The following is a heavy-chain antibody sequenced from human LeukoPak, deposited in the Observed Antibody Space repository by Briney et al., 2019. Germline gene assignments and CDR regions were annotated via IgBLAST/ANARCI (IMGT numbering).Heavy chain of an antibody. J-gene: IGHJ4*02. CDR1: GFTFDDYA. CDR3: AKDMDWPDQDDY. Sequence: GGSLRLSCAASGFTFDDYAMHWVRHAPGKGLEWVSLISGDGGSTYYADSVKGRFTISRDNSKNSLYLQMNSLRTEDTALYYCAKDMDWPDQDDYWGQGTLVTVSS. CDR2: ISGDGGST. D-gene: IGHD3/OR15-3a*01. V-gene: IGHV3-43*02.